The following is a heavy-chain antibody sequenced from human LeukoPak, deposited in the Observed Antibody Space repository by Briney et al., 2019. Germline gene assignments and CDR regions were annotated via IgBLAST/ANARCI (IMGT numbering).Heavy chain of an antibody. CDR3: AKGDGDYGY. V-gene: IGHV3-30*18. D-gene: IGHD4-17*01. Sequence: GASLRLSCAASGFTFSSYAMSWVRQAPGKGLEWVAVISRDGSNKYYADSVKGRFTISRDNSKNTLYLQMNSLRAEDTAVYYCAKGDGDYGYWGQGTLVTVSS. CDR1: GFTFSSYA. J-gene: IGHJ4*02. CDR2: ISRDGSNK.